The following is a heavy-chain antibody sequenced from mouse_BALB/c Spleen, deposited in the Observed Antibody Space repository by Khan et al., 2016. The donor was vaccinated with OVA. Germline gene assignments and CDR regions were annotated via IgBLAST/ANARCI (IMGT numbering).Heavy chain of an antibody. V-gene: IGHV1-7*01. CDR3: ANHGSSSAWLTY. D-gene: IGHD1-1*01. Sequence: VQLQQSGAELAKPGASVKMSCKASGYTFTSYWMHWVKQRPGQGLEWIGYINPSTGYTEYNQRFKDKALLTADKSSSTAYMQQSSQTSEESAVYYCANHGSSSAWLTYWGQGTLVTVSA. CDR2: INPSTGYT. CDR1: GYTFTSYW. J-gene: IGHJ3*01.